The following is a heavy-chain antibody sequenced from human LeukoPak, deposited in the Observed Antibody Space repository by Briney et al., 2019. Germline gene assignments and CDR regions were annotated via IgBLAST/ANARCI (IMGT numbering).Heavy chain of an antibody. J-gene: IGHJ4*02. CDR3: ARGGFDC. CDR1: GYTFSGYY. Sequence: ASVKVSCKASGYTFSGYYIHWVRQAPGQGLEWMGWINPNSGDTHYAQKFQGRVTLTRDTSITTAYMELSSLTSDVTAVYYCARGGFDCWGQGTLVTVSS. CDR2: INPNSGDT. V-gene: IGHV1-2*02.